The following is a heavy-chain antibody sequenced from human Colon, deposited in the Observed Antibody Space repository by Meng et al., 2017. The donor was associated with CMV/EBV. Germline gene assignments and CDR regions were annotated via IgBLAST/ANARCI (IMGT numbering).Heavy chain of an antibody. CDR3: ARDNPILAPG. V-gene: IGHV4-39*07. CDR2: FYYSGTT. J-gene: IGHJ4*02. CDR1: GGSISSSSYY. D-gene: IGHD2-15*01. Sequence: SETLSLTCTVSGGSISSSSYYWGWIRQPPGKGLEWIGSFYYSGTTYYNPSLERRVTISIDLSKNQFSLKLKNLTAADTAVYYCARDNPILAPGWGQGTLVTVSS.